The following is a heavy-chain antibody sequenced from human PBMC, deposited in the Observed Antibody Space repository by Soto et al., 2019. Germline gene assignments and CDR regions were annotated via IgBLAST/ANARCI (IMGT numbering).Heavy chain of an antibody. Sequence: PGGSLRLSCAASGFTFSSYAMHWVRQAPGKGLEWVAVISYDGSNKYYADSVKGRFTISRDNSKNTLYLQMNSLRAEDTAVYYCGSYDSSARPGKPLDYWGQGTLVTVSS. CDR1: GFTFSSYA. J-gene: IGHJ4*02. D-gene: IGHD3-22*01. CDR2: ISYDGSNK. CDR3: GSYDSSARPGKPLDY. V-gene: IGHV3-30-3*01.